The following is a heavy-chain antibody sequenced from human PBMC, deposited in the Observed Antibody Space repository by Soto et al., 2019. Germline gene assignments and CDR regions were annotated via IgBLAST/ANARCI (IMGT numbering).Heavy chain of an antibody. V-gene: IGHV1-46*01. CDR2: INPSDGGT. Sequence: ASVKVSCKASGYTFTSYSIHWVRQAPGQGLEWLGIINPSDGGTGYAQKFQGRVTMTRDTSTSTVYMDMSSLRSEDTDVYYCARVSHQSLDYWGLGTLVTVSS. J-gene: IGHJ4*02. CDR3: ARVSHQSLDY. CDR1: GYTFTSYS.